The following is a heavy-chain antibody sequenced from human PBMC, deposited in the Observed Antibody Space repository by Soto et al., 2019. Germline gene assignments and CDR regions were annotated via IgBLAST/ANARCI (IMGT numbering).Heavy chain of an antibody. Sequence: SETLSLTCAVYGGSFSCYYWSWIRQPPGKGLEWIGEINHSGSTNYNPSLKSRVTISVDTSKNQFSLKLSSVTAADTAVYYCARGYSSSYHWFDPWGQGTLVTVS. D-gene: IGHD6-13*01. CDR2: INHSGST. CDR1: GGSFSCYY. V-gene: IGHV4-34*01. CDR3: ARGYSSSYHWFDP. J-gene: IGHJ5*02.